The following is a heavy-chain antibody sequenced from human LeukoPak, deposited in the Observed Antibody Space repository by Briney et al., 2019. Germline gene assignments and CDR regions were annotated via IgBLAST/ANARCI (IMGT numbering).Heavy chain of an antibody. D-gene: IGHD5-18*01. CDR2: IYHSGST. V-gene: IGHV4-30-2*01. J-gene: IGHJ4*02. CDR3: ARAAHGTAMAIDY. Sequence: QLQLQESGSGLVKPSQTLSLTCAVSGGSISSGGYSWRWIRQPPGKGLEWIGYIYHSGSTYYNPSLKSRVTISVDRSKNQFSLKLSSVTAADTAVYYCARAAHGTAMAIDYWGQGTLVTVSS. CDR1: GGSISSGGYS.